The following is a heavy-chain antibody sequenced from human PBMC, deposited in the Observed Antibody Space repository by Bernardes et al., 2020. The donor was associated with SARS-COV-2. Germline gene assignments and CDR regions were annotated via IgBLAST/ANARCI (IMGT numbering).Heavy chain of an antibody. D-gene: IGHD3-3*01. CDR2: ISGSSTYI. Sequence: GGSLRLSCTASGFTFNIYSMNWVRQAPGKGLEWVSSISGSSTYINYADSVRGRFTISRDNAKNSLYLQMNSLRAEDTAVYYCARAFSMEWSKPYGMDGWGQGTTVTVSS. J-gene: IGHJ6*02. V-gene: IGHV3-21*01. CDR1: GFTFNIYS. CDR3: ARAFSMEWSKPYGMDG.